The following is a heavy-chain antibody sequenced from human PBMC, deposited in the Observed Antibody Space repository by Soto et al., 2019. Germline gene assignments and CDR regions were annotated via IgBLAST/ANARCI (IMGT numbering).Heavy chain of an antibody. CDR3: ARGGYNWNYIDY. Sequence: SGGSLRLSCAASGFTFSSYSMEWVRQAPGKGLEWVSSISSSSGSSSYIYYADSMKGRFTISRDNAKNSLYLQMNSLRAEDTAVYYCARGGYNWNYIDYWGQGALVPVYS. CDR1: GFTFSSYS. V-gene: IGHV3-21*01. CDR2: ISSSSGSSSYI. D-gene: IGHD1-20*01. J-gene: IGHJ4*02.